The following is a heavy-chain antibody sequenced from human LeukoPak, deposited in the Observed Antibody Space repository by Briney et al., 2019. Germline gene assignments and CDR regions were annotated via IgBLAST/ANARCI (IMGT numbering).Heavy chain of an antibody. CDR2: IIPIFGTA. CDR1: GGTFSSYA. D-gene: IGHD4-23*01. CDR3: ARDRTTVVLFDY. J-gene: IGHJ4*02. V-gene: IGHV1-69*13. Sequence: GASVKVSCKASGGTFSSYAISWVRQAPGQGLEWMGGIIPIFGTANYAQKFQGRVTITADESTSTAYMELSSLRSEDTAVYYCARDRTTVVLFDYWGQGTLVTVSS.